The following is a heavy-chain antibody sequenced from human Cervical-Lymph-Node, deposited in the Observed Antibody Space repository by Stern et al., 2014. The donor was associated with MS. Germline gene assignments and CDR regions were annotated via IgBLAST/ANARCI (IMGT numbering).Heavy chain of an antibody. CDR3: ARLGSGYDASYLDF. J-gene: IGHJ4*02. V-gene: IGHV1-69*01. CDR2: IIPIFGPS. Sequence: QVQLVQSGSVAKKPGSSVKVSCKVSGGTFSTERISWVRQAPGQGLEWLGSIIPIFGPSDYSRHSQGRVTIIADESTSEVHMELKSLRSEDTGVYYCARLGSGYDASYLDFWGQGSLVTVSS. CDR1: GGTFSTER. D-gene: IGHD5-12*01.